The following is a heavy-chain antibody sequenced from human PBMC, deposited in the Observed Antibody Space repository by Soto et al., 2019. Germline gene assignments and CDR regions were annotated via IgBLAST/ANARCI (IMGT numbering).Heavy chain of an antibody. CDR3: ARDRGTIFGVVPEAFDI. CDR1: GFTFSSYA. D-gene: IGHD3-3*01. CDR2: ISGSGGST. Sequence: PGGSLRLSCAASGFTFSSYAMSWVRQAPGKGLEWVSAISGSGGSTYYTDSVKGRFTISRDNSKNTLYLQMNSLRAEDTAVYYCARDRGTIFGVVPEAFDIWGQGTVVTVSS. J-gene: IGHJ3*02. V-gene: IGHV3-23*01.